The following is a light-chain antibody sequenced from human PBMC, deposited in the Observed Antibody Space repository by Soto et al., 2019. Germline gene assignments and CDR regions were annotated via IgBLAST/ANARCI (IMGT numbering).Light chain of an antibody. CDR3: QQRSNWPG. CDR1: RGFGTY. CDR2: DAS. Sequence: EIFLTQSPPTLPFPPGEKATLSSGPGRGFGTYLAWYQQKPGQAPRLLIYDASNRATGIPARFSGSGSGTDFTLTISSLEPEDFAVYYCQQRSNWPGFGQGTRLEIK. J-gene: IGKJ5*01. V-gene: IGKV3-11*01.